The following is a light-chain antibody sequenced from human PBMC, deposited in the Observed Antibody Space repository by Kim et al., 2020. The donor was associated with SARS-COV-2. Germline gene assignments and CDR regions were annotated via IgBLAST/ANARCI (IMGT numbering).Light chain of an antibody. CDR2: GAS. J-gene: IGKJ1*01. CDR3: QQYVSWM. Sequence: LSASPGERATLSCRASQIVGTNLAWYQQKPGQSPWLLIYGASTRATGVPGRFSGSGSGTEFTLTISSLQSEDFAVYYCQQYVSWMFGQGTKVDNK. CDR1: QIVGTN. V-gene: IGKV3-15*01.